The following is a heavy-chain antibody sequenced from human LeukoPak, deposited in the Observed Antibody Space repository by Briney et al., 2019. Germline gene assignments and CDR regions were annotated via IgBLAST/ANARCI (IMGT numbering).Heavy chain of an antibody. CDR1: GFTFSSYW. D-gene: IGHD3-22*01. V-gene: IGHV3-7*01. CDR3: AREEDMYYYDSSGYLIRGRYFDY. Sequence: PGGSLRLSCAASGFTFSSYWMSWVRQAPGKGLEWVANIKQDGSEKYYVDSVKGRFTISRDNAKNSLYLQMNSLRAEDTAVYYCAREEDMYYYDSSGYLIRGRYFDYWGQGTLVTVSS. CDR2: IKQDGSEK. J-gene: IGHJ4*02.